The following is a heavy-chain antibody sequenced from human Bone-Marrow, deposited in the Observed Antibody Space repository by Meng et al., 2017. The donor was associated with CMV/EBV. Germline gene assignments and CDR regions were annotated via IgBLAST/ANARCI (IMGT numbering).Heavy chain of an antibody. Sequence: GESLKISCAASGFTFSGYYMSWIRQAPGKGLEWVSYISSSGSTIYYADSVKGRFTISRDNAKNSLYLQMNSLRAEDTAVYYCARDRVVPAAISWGYYYYGMDVWGQGTTVTVSS. CDR2: ISSSGSTI. CDR3: ARDRVVPAAISWGYYYYGMDV. D-gene: IGHD2-2*01. V-gene: IGHV3-11*01. CDR1: GFTFSGYY. J-gene: IGHJ6*02.